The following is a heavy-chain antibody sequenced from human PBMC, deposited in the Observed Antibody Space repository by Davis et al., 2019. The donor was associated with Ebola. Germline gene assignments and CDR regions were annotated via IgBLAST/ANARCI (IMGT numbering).Heavy chain of an antibody. D-gene: IGHD6-6*01. J-gene: IGHJ5*02. Sequence: WVRQPPGKGLEWIGYIYHSGSTYYNPSLKSRVTISVDRSKNQFSLKLSSVTAADTAVYYCARGYSSSGGWFDPWGQGTLVTVSS. CDR2: IYHSGST. CDR3: ARGYSSSGGWFDP. V-gene: IGHV4-30-2*01.